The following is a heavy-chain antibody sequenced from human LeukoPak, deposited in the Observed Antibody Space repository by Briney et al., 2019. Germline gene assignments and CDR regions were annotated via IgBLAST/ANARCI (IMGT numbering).Heavy chain of an antibody. J-gene: IGHJ4*02. Sequence: NSSETLSLTCTVSGGSISSYYWSWIRQPPGKGLEWIGYIYYSGSTNYNPSLKSRVTISVDTSKNQFSLKLSSVTAADTAVYYCASQITAMVPHFGYWGQGTLVTVSS. CDR2: IYYSGST. D-gene: IGHD5-18*01. CDR1: GGSISSYY. CDR3: ASQITAMVPHFGY. V-gene: IGHV4-59*08.